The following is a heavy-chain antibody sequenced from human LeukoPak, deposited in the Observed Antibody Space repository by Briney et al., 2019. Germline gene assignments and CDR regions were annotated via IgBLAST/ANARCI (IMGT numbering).Heavy chain of an antibody. CDR1: GYTFTSYD. CDR2: MNPNSGNT. J-gene: IGHJ6*02. CDR3: ASAGDYGGDYGDQYYYYYGMDV. D-gene: IGHD4-17*01. Sequence: ASVKVSCKASGYTFTSYDINWVRQATGQGLEWMGWMNPNSGNTGYAQKFQGRVTMTRNTSISTAYMELSSLRSEDTAVYYCASAGDYGGDYGDQYYYYYGMDVWGQGTTVTVSS. V-gene: IGHV1-8*01.